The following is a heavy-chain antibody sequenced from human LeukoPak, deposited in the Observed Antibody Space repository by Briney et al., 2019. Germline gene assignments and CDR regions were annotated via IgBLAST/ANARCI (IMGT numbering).Heavy chain of an antibody. V-gene: IGHV3-30*02. Sequence: GGSLRLSCAASGFTFSSCGMHWVRQAPGKGLEWVAFIRYVGSDKYYADSVKGRFIISRDNSKNTLYRQMNSLRAEDTAVYYCARGWFGEFLFGYWGQGTLVTVSS. CDR2: IRYVGSDK. D-gene: IGHD3-10*01. J-gene: IGHJ4*02. CDR3: ARGWFGEFLFGY. CDR1: GFTFSSCG.